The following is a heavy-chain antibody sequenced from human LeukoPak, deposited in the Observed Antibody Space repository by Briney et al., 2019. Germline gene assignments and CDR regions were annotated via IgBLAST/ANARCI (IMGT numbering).Heavy chain of an antibody. V-gene: IGHV3-30*18. CDR1: GFTFGSYG. CDR2: ISYDGSNK. Sequence: GGSLRLSCAASGFTFGSYGMHWVRQAPGKGLEWVAVISYDGSNKYYADSVKGRFTISRDNSKNTLYLQMNSLRAEDTAVYYCAKEQGSEQQLVPDYWGQGTLVTVSS. D-gene: IGHD6-13*01. CDR3: AKEQGSEQQLVPDY. J-gene: IGHJ4*02.